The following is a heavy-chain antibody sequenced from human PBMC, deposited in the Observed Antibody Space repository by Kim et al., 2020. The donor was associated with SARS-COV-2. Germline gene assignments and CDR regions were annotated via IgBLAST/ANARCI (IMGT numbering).Heavy chain of an antibody. V-gene: IGHV1-2*02. Sequence: ASVKVSCKASGYTFTGYYMHWVRQAPGQGLEWMGWINPNSGGTNYAQKFQGRVTMTRDTSISTAYMELSRLRSDDTAVYYCARGDGYSGGWFTQGGYYGMDVWGQGTTVTVSS. CDR1: GYTFTGYY. D-gene: IGHD6-19*01. J-gene: IGHJ6*02. CDR3: ARGDGYSGGWFTQGGYYGMDV. CDR2: INPNSGGT.